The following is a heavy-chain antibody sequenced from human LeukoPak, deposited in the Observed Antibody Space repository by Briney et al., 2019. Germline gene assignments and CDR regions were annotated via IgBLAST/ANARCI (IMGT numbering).Heavy chain of an antibody. CDR1: GFTFTTYW. CDR2: IKPDGSEK. CDR3: AKVAGSGSYCDY. D-gene: IGHD3-10*01. V-gene: IGHV3-7*01. J-gene: IGHJ4*02. Sequence: PGGSLRLSCAASGFTFTTYWMTWVRQAPGKGLEWVANIKPDGSEKYYVDSVKGRFTISRDNAKNSVSLQMNSLRAEDTAVYYCAKVAGSGSYCDYWGQGTLVTVSS.